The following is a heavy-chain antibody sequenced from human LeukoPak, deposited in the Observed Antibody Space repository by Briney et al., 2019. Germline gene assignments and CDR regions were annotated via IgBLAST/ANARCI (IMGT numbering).Heavy chain of an antibody. J-gene: IGHJ4*02. Sequence: GGSLRLSCAASGFTFSSYWMSWVRQAPGKGLEWVANIKQDGSEKYYVDSVKGRFTISRDNAKNSLYLQMNSLRAEDTAVYYCARGAAVVVPAARKYFDYWGQGTLVTVSS. CDR2: IKQDGSEK. D-gene: IGHD2-2*01. CDR1: GFTFSSYW. CDR3: ARGAAVVVPAARKYFDY. V-gene: IGHV3-7*01.